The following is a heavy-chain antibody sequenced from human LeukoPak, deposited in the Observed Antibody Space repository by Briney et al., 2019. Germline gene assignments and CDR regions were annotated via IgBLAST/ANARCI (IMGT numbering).Heavy chain of an antibody. J-gene: IGHJ4*02. D-gene: IGHD4-17*01. CDR3: TRGGQDYGDYVLHY. V-gene: IGHV3-21*01. CDR2: ISSSSSYI. Sequence: PGGSLRLSCAASGFTFSSYSMNWVRQAPGKGLEWVSSISSSSSYIYYADSVKGRFTISRDNAKNSLYLQMNSLRAEDTAVYYCTRGGQDYGDYVLHYWGQGTLVTVSS. CDR1: GFTFSSYS.